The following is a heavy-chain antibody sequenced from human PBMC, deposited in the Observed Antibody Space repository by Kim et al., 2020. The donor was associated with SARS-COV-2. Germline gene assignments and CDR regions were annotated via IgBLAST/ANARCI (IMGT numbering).Heavy chain of an antibody. CDR1: GGSLSGYY. J-gene: IGHJ4*02. D-gene: IGHD3-10*01. CDR3: ARGSIYYYGSGSYYFPQYFDS. V-gene: IGHV4-34*01. CDR2: INHSGGT. Sequence: SETLSLTCAVYGGSLSGYYWSWIRQPPGKGLEWIGEINHSGGTNYNPSLKSRVTISVDTSKNQFSLKLNSVTAADTAVYYCARGSIYYYGSGSYYFPQYFDSWGQGTLVTVSS.